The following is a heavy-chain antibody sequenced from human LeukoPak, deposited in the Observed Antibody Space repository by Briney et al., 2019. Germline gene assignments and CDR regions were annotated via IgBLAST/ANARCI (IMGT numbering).Heavy chain of an antibody. CDR3: ARGDTYYYDSSGYYYVGYFDY. J-gene: IGHJ4*02. CDR1: GYTFTSYG. CDR2: INPNSGGT. D-gene: IGHD3-22*01. Sequence: ASVKVSCKASGYTFTSYGISWVRQAPGQGLEWMGWINPNSGGTNYAQKFQGRVTMTRDTSISTAYMELSRLRSDDTAVYYCARGDTYYYDSSGYYYVGYFDYWGQGTLVTVSS. V-gene: IGHV1-2*02.